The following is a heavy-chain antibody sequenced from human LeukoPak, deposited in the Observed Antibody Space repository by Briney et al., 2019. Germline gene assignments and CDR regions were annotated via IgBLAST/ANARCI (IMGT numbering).Heavy chain of an antibody. CDR3: ARRDYDILTGCNWFDP. V-gene: IGHV1-2*02. CDR2: INPNSGGT. Sequence: ASVKVSCKASGYTFTGYYMHWVRQAPGRGLEWMGWINPNSGGTNYAQKFQGRVTMTRDTSISTAYMELSRLRSDDTAVYYCARRDYDILTGCNWFDPWGQGTLVTVSS. D-gene: IGHD3-9*01. CDR1: GYTFTGYY. J-gene: IGHJ5*02.